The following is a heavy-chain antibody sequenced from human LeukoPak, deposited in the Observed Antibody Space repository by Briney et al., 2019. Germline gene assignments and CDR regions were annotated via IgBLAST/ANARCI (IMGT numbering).Heavy chain of an antibody. Sequence: PSETLSLTCTVSGGSISSTYDHWDWIRQSPGKGLEWLGSIRYSGTTNYNPSLKGRVTMFVDTANNQFSLRLRSVTAADTAVYYCARRLHYFDYWGQGSLVTVSS. D-gene: IGHD2-21*02. V-gene: IGHV4-39*01. CDR2: IRYSGTT. CDR1: GGSISSTYDH. J-gene: IGHJ4*02. CDR3: ARRLHYFDY.